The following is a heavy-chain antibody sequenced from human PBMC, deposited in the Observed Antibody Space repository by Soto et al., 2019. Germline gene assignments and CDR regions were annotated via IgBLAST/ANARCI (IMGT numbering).Heavy chain of an antibody. CDR1: GFTFSSYS. V-gene: IGHV3-30-3*01. Sequence: APSLRLFCATSGFTFSSYSMHWVRQAPVKELAWVAYRLFDGTYKYYADSAKGGFIIPRDSSMDTLYLQKNSLRGEATALYYCARDLPNYYFAHWGHGTLVAVSS. J-gene: IGHJ4*01. CDR2: RLFDGTYK. CDR3: ARDLPNYYFAH.